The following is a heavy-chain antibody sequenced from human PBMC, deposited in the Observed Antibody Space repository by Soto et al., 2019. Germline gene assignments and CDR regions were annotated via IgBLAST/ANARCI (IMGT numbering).Heavy chain of an antibody. V-gene: IGHV4-39*07. CDR3: ARGDGHSSSWYRLGHYYYHYYMDV. Sequence: PSETLSLTCAVSGDSISSSDYYWGWIRQRPGKGLEGIGIIYYSGSTYYTPSLQSRVAISVDTSKNQFSLKLSSVTAADTAVYYCARGDGHSSSWYRLGHYYYHYYMDVWGKGTTVTVSS. CDR1: GDSISSSDYY. D-gene: IGHD6-13*01. J-gene: IGHJ6*03. CDR2: IYYSGST.